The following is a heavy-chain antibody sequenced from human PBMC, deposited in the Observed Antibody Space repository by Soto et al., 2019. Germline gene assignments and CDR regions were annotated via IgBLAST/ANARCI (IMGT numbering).Heavy chain of an antibody. D-gene: IGHD5-18*01. CDR3: AGPGYSSQDY. CDR2: ISRSGDT. CDR1: GFAFSTFA. Sequence: VGSLRLSCVASGFAFSTFALSWVRQAPGKGLEWVSAISRSGDTDYADAVKGRFTISRDNSKNTVYLQMNSLRDDDTAVYYCAGPGYSSQDYWGQGTLVTVSS. J-gene: IGHJ4*02. V-gene: IGHV3-23*01.